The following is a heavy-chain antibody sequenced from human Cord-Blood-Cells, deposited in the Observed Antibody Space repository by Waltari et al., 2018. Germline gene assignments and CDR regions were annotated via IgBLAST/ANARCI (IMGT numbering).Heavy chain of an antibody. CDR1: GYTFTSYA. J-gene: IGHJ4*02. V-gene: IGHV1-3*01. D-gene: IGHD3-10*01. CDR2: INAGNGNT. Sequence: QVQLVQSGAEVKKSGASVKVSCKASGYTFTSYAMHWVRQAPGQRLEWMGWINAGNGNTKYSQKFQGRVTITRDTSASTAYMELSSLRSEDTAVYYCARVLLWFGELYYFDYWGQGTLVTVSS. CDR3: ARVLLWFGELYYFDY.